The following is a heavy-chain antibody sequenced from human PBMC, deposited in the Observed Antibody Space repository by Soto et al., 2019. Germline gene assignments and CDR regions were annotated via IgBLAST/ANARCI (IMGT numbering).Heavy chain of an antibody. V-gene: IGHV1-18*04. CDR1: GYTFTSYG. CDR3: ARIPTGVQAANAPPDWFDP. CDR2: ISAYNGNT. D-gene: IGHD2-2*01. Sequence: ASVKVSCKASGYTFTSYGISWVRQAPGQGLEWMGWISAYNGNTNYAQKLQGRVTMTTDTSTSTAYMELRSLRSDDTAVYYCARIPTGVQAANAPPDWFDPWGQGTLVTVSS. J-gene: IGHJ5*02.